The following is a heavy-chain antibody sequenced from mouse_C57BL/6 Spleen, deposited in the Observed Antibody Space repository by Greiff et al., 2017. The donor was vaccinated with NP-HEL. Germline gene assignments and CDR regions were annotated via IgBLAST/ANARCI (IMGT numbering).Heavy chain of an antibody. CDR2: IYPRSGNT. Sequence: VKLMESGAELARPGASVKLSCKASGYTFTSYGISWVKQRTGQGLEWIGEIYPRSGNTYYNEKFKGKATLTADKSSSTAYMELRSLTSEDSAVYFCAREEDYSNFYAMDYWGQGTSVTVSS. J-gene: IGHJ4*01. V-gene: IGHV1-81*01. D-gene: IGHD2-5*01. CDR1: GYTFTSYG. CDR3: AREEDYSNFYAMDY.